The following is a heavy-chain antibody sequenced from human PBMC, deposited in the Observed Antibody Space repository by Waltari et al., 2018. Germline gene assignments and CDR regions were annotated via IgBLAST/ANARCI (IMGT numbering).Heavy chain of an antibody. Sequence: QVQLVESGGGVVQLGGSLRLSCAASGFTFSSYGMHWVRQAPGKGLEWVAFIRYDGSNKYYADSVKGRFTISRDNSKNTLYLQMNSLRAEDTAVYYCAKGGPITGTPFFDYWGQGTLVTVSS. D-gene: IGHD1-7*01. J-gene: IGHJ4*02. V-gene: IGHV3-30*02. CDR2: IRYDGSNK. CDR3: AKGGPITGTPFFDY. CDR1: GFTFSSYG.